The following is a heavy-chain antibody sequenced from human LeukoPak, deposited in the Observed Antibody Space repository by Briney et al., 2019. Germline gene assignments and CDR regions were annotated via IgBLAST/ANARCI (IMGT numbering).Heavy chain of an antibody. CDR2: MNPNSGNT. CDR3: ARGYDDFWSGPDTSSWFDP. Sequence: ASVKVSCKASGYTFTSYDINWVRQATGQGLEWMGWMNPNSGNTGYAQKFQGRVTMTRNTSISTAYMELSSLRSEDTAVYYCARGYDDFWSGPDTSSWFDPWGQGTLVTVSS. J-gene: IGHJ5*02. CDR1: GYTFTSYD. D-gene: IGHD3-3*01. V-gene: IGHV1-8*01.